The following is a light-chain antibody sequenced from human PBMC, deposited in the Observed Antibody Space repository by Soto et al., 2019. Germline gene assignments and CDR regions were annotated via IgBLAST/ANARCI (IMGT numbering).Light chain of an antibody. V-gene: IGKV3-20*01. CDR1: QSVSSRY. CDR3: QQYGSSPPYT. Sequence: TQSPGTLSLSPGERATLSCRASQSVSSRYLAWYQQKPGQAPSLLIYGASSRTTGIPDRFSGGGSGTDFTLTISRLEPEDFAVYYCQQYGSSPPYTFGQGTKLEIK. J-gene: IGKJ2*01. CDR2: GAS.